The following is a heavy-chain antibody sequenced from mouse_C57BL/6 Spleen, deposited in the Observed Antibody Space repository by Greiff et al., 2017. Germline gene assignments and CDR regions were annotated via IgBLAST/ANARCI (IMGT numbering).Heavy chain of an antibody. CDR3: ARGDGNPPAFDV. V-gene: IGHV1-69*01. CDR1: GYTFTSYW. CDR2: IDPSDSYT. D-gene: IGHD2-1*01. Sequence: QVQLQQPGAELVMPGASVKLSCKASGYTFTSYWMHWVKQRPGQGLEWIGEIDPSDSYTNYNQKFKGKSTLTVDKSSSTAYMQLSSLTSEDSAVYYCARGDGNPPAFDVWGTGTTVTVSS. J-gene: IGHJ1*03.